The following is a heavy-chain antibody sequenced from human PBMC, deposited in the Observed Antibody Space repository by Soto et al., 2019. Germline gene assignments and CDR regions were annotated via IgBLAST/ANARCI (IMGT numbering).Heavy chain of an antibody. Sequence: SLRLSCAASGFTFSSYAMSWVRQAPGKGLEWVSAISGSGGSTYYADSVKGRFTISRDNSKNTLYLQMNGLRAEDTAVYYCAKYSWQLVQVYWGQGTLVTVSS. CDR3: AKYSWQLVQVY. J-gene: IGHJ4*02. CDR1: GFTFSSYA. V-gene: IGHV3-23*01. D-gene: IGHD6-6*01. CDR2: ISGSGGST.